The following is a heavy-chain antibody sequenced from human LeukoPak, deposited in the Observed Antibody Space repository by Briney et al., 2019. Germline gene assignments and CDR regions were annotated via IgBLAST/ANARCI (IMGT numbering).Heavy chain of an antibody. D-gene: IGHD6-13*01. CDR2: ISSSGSTI. Sequence: PGGSLRLSCAASGFTFSDYYMSWIRQAPGKGLEWVSYISSSGSTIYYADSVKGRFTISRDNSKNTLSLQMNSLRAEDTAVYYCAKVGSNWDFDYWGQGTLVTVSS. J-gene: IGHJ4*02. V-gene: IGHV3-11*04. CDR3: AKVGSNWDFDY. CDR1: GFTFSDYY.